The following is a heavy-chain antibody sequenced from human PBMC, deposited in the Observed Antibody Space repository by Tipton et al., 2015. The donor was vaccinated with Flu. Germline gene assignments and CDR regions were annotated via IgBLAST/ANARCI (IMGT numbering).Heavy chain of an antibody. CDR2: ICPGSP. CDR1: GDSISSRYY. V-gene: IGHV4-38-2*02. CDR3: ARRDFSNYVSGPKNWFDI. D-gene: IGHD4-11*01. Sequence: TLSLTCTISGDSISSRYYWGWIRQPPGKGLEWIGNICPGSPYYNPSLRSRVTISVAGARPQFSLRLTSVTAADTAVYFCARRDFSNYVSGPKNWFDIWGQGTLVTVSS. J-gene: IGHJ5*02.